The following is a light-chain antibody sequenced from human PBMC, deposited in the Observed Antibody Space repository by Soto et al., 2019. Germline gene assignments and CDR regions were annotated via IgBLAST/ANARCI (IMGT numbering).Light chain of an antibody. V-gene: IGKV1-5*03. J-gene: IGKJ2*01. CDR2: KAS. CDR1: QGISRW. Sequence: DIQMTQSPSTLSPSVGDRVTITCWASQGISRWLAWYQQKPGKAPKLLIYKASSLESGVPSRFSGSGSGTEFTLTISSLQPDDFATYYCQQYNSSSYTFGQGTKLEIK. CDR3: QQYNSSSYT.